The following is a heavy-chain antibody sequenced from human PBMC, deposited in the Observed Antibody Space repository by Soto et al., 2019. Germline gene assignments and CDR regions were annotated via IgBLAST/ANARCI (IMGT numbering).Heavy chain of an antibody. D-gene: IGHD3-16*02. V-gene: IGHV1-2*04. CDR3: ARGDKLSLYPQLDY. CDR2: INVNSGGT. CDR1: GYTFTGNY. J-gene: IGHJ4*02. Sequence: QVQLVQSGAEVKKPGASVKVSCKASGYTFTGNYMHWVRQAPGQGSEWMGWINVNSGGTKYAQKFQGWVTMTRDTSISTAYMELSRLRSDDTAVYYCARGDKLSLYPQLDYWGQGTLVTVSS.